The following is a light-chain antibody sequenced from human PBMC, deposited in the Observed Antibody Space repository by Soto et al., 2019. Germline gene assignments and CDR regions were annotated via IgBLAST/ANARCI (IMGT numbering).Light chain of an antibody. CDR3: QQYNNGAKT. J-gene: IGKJ1*01. CDR1: QRVSSN. Sequence: EIVMTQSPATLSVSPGERATLSCRASQRVSSNLAWYQQKPGQAPRLLIYGASTRATGIPARFSGSGSGTEFTLTISSLQSEDFAVYYCQQYNNGAKTFGQGTKVEIK. CDR2: GAS. V-gene: IGKV3-15*01.